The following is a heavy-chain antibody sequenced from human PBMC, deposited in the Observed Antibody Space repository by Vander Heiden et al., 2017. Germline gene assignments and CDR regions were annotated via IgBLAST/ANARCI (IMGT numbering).Heavy chain of an antibody. D-gene: IGHD1-1*01. CDR1: GCTLSSYG. Sequence: EVQLVESGGGLVQPGGSLRLSCAASGCTLSSYGMNWVRQAPGKGREWVSYISSSSSTIYYADSVKGRFTISRDNAKNSMYLQMNSLRDEDTAVYYCARDGNGGPDYYYYGMDVWGQGTTVTVSS. V-gene: IGHV3-48*02. CDR3: ARDGNGGPDYYYYGMDV. J-gene: IGHJ6*02. CDR2: ISSSSSTI.